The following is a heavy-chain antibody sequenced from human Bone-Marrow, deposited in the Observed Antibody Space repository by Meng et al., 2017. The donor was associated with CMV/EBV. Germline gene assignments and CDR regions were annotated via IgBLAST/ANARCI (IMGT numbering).Heavy chain of an antibody. D-gene: IGHD2-15*01. CDR1: GFSLSTSDVG. V-gene: IGHV2-5*02. J-gene: IGHJ5*02. CDR2: IFWDDDK. Sequence: CTCYGFSLSTSDVGVGWIRQPPGKALEWLALIFWDDDKRYSSSLKSRLTITKDTSKNQVVLTMTNMDPVDTATYYCAHSVSRGCLDTWGQGTLVTVSS. CDR3: AHSVSRGCLDT.